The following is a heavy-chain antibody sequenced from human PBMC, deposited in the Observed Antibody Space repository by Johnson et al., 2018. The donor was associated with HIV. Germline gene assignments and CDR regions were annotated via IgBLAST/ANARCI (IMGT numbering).Heavy chain of an antibody. D-gene: IGHD2-15*01. J-gene: IGHJ3*02. V-gene: IGHV3-66*01. CDR2: IYSGGST. CDR1: GFTFDDHG. Sequence: VQLVESGGGVVRPGGSLRLSCAASGFTFDDHGMSWVRQAPGKGLEWVSVIYSGGSTYYADSVKGRFTISRDNSKNTLYLQMNSLRAEDTAVYYCARDHLRRSHAFDIWGQGTMVTISS. CDR3: ARDHLRRSHAFDI.